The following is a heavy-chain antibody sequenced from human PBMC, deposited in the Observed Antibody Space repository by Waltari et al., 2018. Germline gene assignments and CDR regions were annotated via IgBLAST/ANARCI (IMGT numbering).Heavy chain of an antibody. J-gene: IGHJ4*02. D-gene: IGHD3-10*01. CDR1: GGSISHPNW. V-gene: IGHV4-4*02. CDR2: ISGSSGST. CDR3: ARDSGGYYYFDY. Sequence: QVQLQESGPGLVKPSETLSLTCAVSGGSISHPNWWSWYPQPPGKGLEWIGYISGSSGSTYYNPSLKSRVTISTDTSKNQFSLKLSSVTAADTAVYYCARDSGGYYYFDYWGQGVLVTVSS.